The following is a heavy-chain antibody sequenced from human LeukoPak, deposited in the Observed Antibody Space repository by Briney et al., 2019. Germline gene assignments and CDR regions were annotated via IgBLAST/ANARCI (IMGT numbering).Heavy chain of an antibody. D-gene: IGHD1-1*01. J-gene: IGHJ4*02. CDR2: VKQDGSEK. CDR3: ARGTTGRYNSSPSPFDY. V-gene: IGHV3-7*01. CDR1: GFTFSSYW. Sequence: GGSLRLSCAASGFTFSSYWMSWVRQAPGKGLEWVANVKQDGSEKYYVDSVKGRFTISRDNAKNSLYLQMNSLRAEDMAVYYCARGTTGRYNSSPSPFDYWGQGTLVTVSS.